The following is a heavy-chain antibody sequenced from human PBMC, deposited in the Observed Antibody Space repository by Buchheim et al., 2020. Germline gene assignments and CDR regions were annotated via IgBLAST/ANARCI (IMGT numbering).Heavy chain of an antibody. Sequence: QVQLVQSGAEVKKPGASVKVSCKASGYTFTSYYMHWVRQAPGQGLEWMGIINPSDGSTSYAQKFKDRVTLTRDTSTSTVYMELSSLRSEDTAVYYCARDCTNGVCLLNWGQGTL. V-gene: IGHV1-46*01. CDR2: INPSDGST. CDR1: GYTFTSYY. J-gene: IGHJ4*02. CDR3: ARDCTNGVCLLN. D-gene: IGHD2-8*01.